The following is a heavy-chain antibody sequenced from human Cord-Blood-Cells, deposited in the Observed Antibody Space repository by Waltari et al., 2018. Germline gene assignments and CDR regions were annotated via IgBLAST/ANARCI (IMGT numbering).Heavy chain of an antibody. CDR1: GFTFSSYG. J-gene: IGHJ4*02. Sequence: QVQLVESGGGVVKPGRSLRLSCAVSGFTFSSYGIHWVRQAPGKGLEWVAVIWYDGSNKYYADSVKGRFTISRDNSKNTLYLQMNSLRAEDTAVYYCARDSGSYYFDYWGQGTLVTVSS. V-gene: IGHV3-33*01. D-gene: IGHD1-26*01. CDR2: IWYDGSNK. CDR3: ARDSGSYYFDY.